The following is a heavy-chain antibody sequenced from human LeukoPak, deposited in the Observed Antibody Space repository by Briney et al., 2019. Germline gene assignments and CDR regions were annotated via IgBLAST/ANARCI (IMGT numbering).Heavy chain of an antibody. D-gene: IGHD3-10*01. CDR3: ARSDYHNSGSHTVFDAFDI. V-gene: IGHV4-39*07. J-gene: IGHJ3*02. CDR1: GGSISSNNYF. Sequence: PSETLSLTCTVSGGSISSNNYFWGWIRQPPGKGLEWIGSIYDSGSTYYNPSLKSQVTISVDKSKNQFSLKLSFVTAADTAMYYCARSDYHNSGSHTVFDAFDIWGQGTRVTVSS. CDR2: IYDSGST.